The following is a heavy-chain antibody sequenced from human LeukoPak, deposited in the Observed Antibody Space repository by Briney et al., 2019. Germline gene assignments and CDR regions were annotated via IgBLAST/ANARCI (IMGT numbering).Heavy chain of an antibody. CDR1: GGSISSSSYY. D-gene: IGHD3-10*01. CDR2: IYYSGST. V-gene: IGHV4-39*01. Sequence: SETLSLTCTVSGGSISSSSYYWGWIRQPPGKGLEWIGSIYYSGSTYYNPSLKSRVTTSVDTSKNQFSLKLSSVTAADTAVYYCARKPPAPLLWFGELGNGMDVWGQGTTVTVSS. CDR3: ARKPPAPLLWFGELGNGMDV. J-gene: IGHJ6*02.